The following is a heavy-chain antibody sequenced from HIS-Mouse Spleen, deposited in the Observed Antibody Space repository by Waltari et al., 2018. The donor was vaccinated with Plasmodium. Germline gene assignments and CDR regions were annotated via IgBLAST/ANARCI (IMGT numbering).Heavy chain of an antibody. CDR2: RKQDGSEK. D-gene: IGHD6-13*01. V-gene: IGHV3-7*01. CDR3: ASSWYWYFDL. J-gene: IGHJ2*01. CDR1: GFTFSSYW. Sequence: EVQLVAPGGGLVQPGGSLRRSCAASGFTFSSYWRSWVRQAPGKGLEWVANRKQDGSEKYYVDSVKGRFTISRDNAKNSLYLQMNSLRAEDTAVYYCASSWYWYFDLWGRGTLVTVSS.